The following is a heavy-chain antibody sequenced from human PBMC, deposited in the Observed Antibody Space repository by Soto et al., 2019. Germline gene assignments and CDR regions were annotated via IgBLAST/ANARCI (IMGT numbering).Heavy chain of an antibody. CDR2: ITTTGRNT. V-gene: IGHV3-23*01. CDR3: ARGAAAAGTDWFDA. J-gene: IGHJ5*02. CDR1: GFTFISYG. Sequence: EMQLLESGGGLVQPGGSLRLSCAASGFTFISYGMTWVRQALGKGLEWVSGITTTGRNTYYAESVKGRFTISRDNSKNVVYLQMNSLRAEDTAVYYCARGAAAAGTDWFDAWGQGTLVIVSS. D-gene: IGHD6-13*01.